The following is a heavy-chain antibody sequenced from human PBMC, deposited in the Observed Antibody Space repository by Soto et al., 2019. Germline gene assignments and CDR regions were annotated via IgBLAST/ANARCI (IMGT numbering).Heavy chain of an antibody. CDR1: GGSISSHY. D-gene: IGHD3-16*01. J-gene: IGHJ4*02. CDR2: IPYSGSI. Sequence: SETLSLTCTVSGGSISSHYWSWIRQPPGKGLEWVGYIPYSGSINYNPSLKSRVTISVDTSKNQFSLKLSSVTAADTAVYYCARGGVASPDHWGQGTLVTVSS. V-gene: IGHV4-59*11. CDR3: ARGGVASPDH.